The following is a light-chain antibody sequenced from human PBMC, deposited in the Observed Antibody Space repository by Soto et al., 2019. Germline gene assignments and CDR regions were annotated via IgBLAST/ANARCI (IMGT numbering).Light chain of an antibody. J-gene: IGKJ3*01. CDR1: QSVSSY. CDR2: DAS. V-gene: IGKV3-11*01. CDR3: QQRSNWPRFT. Sequence: EIVLTQSPATLSLSPGERATLSCRASQSVSSYLAWYQQKPDQAPRLLIYDASNRATGLPARFSGSGSGTDFTLTNSSLEPEDFAVYYCQQRSNWPRFTFGPGTKVDIK.